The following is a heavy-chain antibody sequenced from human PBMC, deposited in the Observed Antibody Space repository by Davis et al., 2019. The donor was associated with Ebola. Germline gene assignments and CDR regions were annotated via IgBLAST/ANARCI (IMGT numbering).Heavy chain of an antibody. V-gene: IGHV4-34*01. D-gene: IGHD6-13*01. CDR2: INHSGST. CDR1: GGSFSGYY. CDR3: ARSPGIARYNWFDP. Sequence: SETLSLTCAVYGGSFSGYYWSWIRQPPGKGLEWMGEINHSGSTNYNPSLKSRVTISVDTSKNQFSLKLSSVTAADTAVYYCARSPGIARYNWFDPWGQGTLVTVSS. J-gene: IGHJ5*02.